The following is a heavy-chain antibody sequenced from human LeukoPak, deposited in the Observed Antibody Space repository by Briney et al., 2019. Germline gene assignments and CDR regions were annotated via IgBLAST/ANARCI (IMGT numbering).Heavy chain of an antibody. D-gene: IGHD3-10*01. CDR2: INHSGST. V-gene: IGHV4-34*01. J-gene: IGHJ4*02. CDR1: GGSFSGYY. CDR3: AGRLLNYYGSGSYRFDY. Sequence: SETLSLTCAVYGGSFSGYYWSWIRQPPGKGLEWIGEINHSGSTNYNPSLKSRVTISVDKSKNQISLKLSSVTAADTAVFYFAGRLLNYYGSGSYRFDYWGQGTLVTVSS.